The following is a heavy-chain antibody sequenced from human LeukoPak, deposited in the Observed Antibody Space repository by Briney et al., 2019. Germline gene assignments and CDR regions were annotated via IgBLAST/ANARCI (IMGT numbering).Heavy chain of an antibody. CDR3: ARDGAATVSTFNY. D-gene: IGHD4-11*01. V-gene: IGHV3-21*01. Sequence: PGRSLRLSCAASRFTFSSYGMHWVRQAPGKGLEWVSSISSSSSYIYYADSVKGRFTISRDNAKNSLYLQMNSLRAEDTAVYYCARDGAATVSTFNYWGQGTLVTVSS. J-gene: IGHJ4*02. CDR2: ISSSSSYI. CDR1: RFTFSSYG.